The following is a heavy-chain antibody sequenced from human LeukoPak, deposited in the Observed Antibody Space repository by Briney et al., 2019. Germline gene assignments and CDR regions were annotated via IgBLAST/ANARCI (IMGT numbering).Heavy chain of an antibody. V-gene: IGHV3-23*01. CDR3: AKDGGRLPYYGMDV. J-gene: IGHJ6*02. D-gene: IGHD6-19*01. Sequence: GGSLRLSCAASGFTFSSYAMSWVRQAPGKGLEWVSAISGSGGSTFYADSVKGRFTISRDNSKNTLYSQMNSLRAEDTAVYYCAKDGGRLPYYGMDVWGQGTTVTVSS. CDR1: GFTFSSYA. CDR2: ISGSGGST.